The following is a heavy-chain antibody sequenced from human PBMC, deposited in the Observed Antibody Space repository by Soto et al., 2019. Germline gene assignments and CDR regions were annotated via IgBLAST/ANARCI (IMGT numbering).Heavy chain of an antibody. V-gene: IGHV1-18*01. CDR3: ARDQRGYCSGGSCSLFDY. J-gene: IGHJ4*02. Sequence: ASVKVSCKASGYTFTSYGISWVRQAPGQGLEWMGWISAYNGNTNYAQKLQGRVTMTTDTSTSTAYMELRSLRSDDTAVYHCARDQRGYCSGGSCSLFDYWGQGTLVTVSS. D-gene: IGHD2-15*01. CDR1: GYTFTSYG. CDR2: ISAYNGNT.